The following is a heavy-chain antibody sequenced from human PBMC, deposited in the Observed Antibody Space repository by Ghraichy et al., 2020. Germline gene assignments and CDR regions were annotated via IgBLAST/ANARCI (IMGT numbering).Heavy chain of an antibody. CDR3: ARHPRGSWFDP. V-gene: IGHV5-10-1*01. CDR1: GYSFTSYW. Sequence: GGSLRLSCKGSGYSFTSYWISWVRQMPGKGLEWMGRIDPSDSYTNYSPSFQGHVTISADKSISPAYLQWSSLKASDTAMYYCARHPRGSWFDPWGQGTLVTVSS. J-gene: IGHJ5*02. D-gene: IGHD3-16*01. CDR2: IDPSDSYT.